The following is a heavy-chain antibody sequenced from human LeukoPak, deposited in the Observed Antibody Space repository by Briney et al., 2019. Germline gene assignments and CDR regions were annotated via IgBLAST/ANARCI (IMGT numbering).Heavy chain of an antibody. D-gene: IGHD1-26*01. J-gene: IGHJ4*02. CDR1: GFTFSSYA. Sequence: PGGSLRLSCAASGFTFSSYAMSWVRQAPGKGLEWVSSITASGGNTYYADSVKGRFTISRDNSKNTLYLQMNSLRPEDTAVYYCAKGGEGGSHRYFEYWGQGTLVTVSS. CDR2: ITASGGNT. V-gene: IGHV3-23*01. CDR3: AKGGEGGSHRYFEY.